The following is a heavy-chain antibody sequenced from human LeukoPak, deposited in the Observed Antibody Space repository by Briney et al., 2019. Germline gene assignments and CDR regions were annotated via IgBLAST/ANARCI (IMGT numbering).Heavy chain of an antibody. V-gene: IGHV4-34*01. J-gene: IGHJ6*02. CDR3: ARAEASHYGTDV. CDR2: INHSGST. CDR1: GGSFSGYY. Sequence: SETLSLTCAVYGGSFSGYYWSWIRQPPGQGLEWIGEINHSGSTNYNPSLKSRVTISVDTSKNQFSLKLSSVTAADTAVYYCARAEASHYGTDVWGQGTTVTVSS.